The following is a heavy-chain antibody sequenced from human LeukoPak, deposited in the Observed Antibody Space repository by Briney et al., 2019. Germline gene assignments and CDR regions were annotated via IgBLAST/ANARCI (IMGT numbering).Heavy chain of an antibody. CDR2: IYPGDSDT. CDR3: ARVPCTGGSCSRTFDY. J-gene: IGHJ4*02. CDR1: GYSFTSYW. Sequence: GESLKTSCKGSGYSFTSYWIGWVRQMPGKGLEWMGIIYPGDSDTRYSPSFQGQVTISADKSISTAYLQWGNLKATDTAFYYCARVPCTGGSCSRTFDYWGQGTLVTVYS. V-gene: IGHV5-51*01. D-gene: IGHD2-8*02.